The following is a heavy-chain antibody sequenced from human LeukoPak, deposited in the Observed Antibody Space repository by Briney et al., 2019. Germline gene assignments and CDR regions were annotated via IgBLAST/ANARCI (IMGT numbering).Heavy chain of an antibody. D-gene: IGHD3-9*01. CDR1: GYTFTGYY. CDR3: ARVPGDTVLRYFDWLLSFDY. CDR2: INPNSGGT. J-gene: IGHJ4*02. Sequence: GASVKVSCKASGYTFTGYYMHWVRQAPGQGLEWMGWINPNSGGTNYAQKFKGRVTMTRDTSIRTAYMELSRLRSDDTAVYYCARVPGDTVLRYFDWLLSFDYGGQGTLVTVSS. V-gene: IGHV1-2*02.